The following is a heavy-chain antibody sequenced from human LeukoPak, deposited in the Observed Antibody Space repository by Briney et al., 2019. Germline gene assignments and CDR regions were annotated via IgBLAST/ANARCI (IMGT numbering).Heavy chain of an antibody. CDR2: ISGSGGST. CDR1: GFTFSSYA. Sequence: GGSLRLSCAASGFTFSSYAMSWVRQPPGKGLEWFSSISGSGGSTYYADSVRGRFTVSIDNSRNTLALQMNSLSAEDTAVYYCAGSPTVDAAFDIWGQGTMVTVSS. D-gene: IGHD4-23*01. CDR3: AGSPTVDAAFDI. V-gene: IGHV3-23*01. J-gene: IGHJ3*02.